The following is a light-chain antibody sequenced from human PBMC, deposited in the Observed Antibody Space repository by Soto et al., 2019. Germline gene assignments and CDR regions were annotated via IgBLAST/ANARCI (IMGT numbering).Light chain of an antibody. CDR2: AAS. J-gene: IGKJ1*01. Sequence: DIQMTQSPSSLSASLGDRVTITCRASQSISSYLNWYQQKPGKAPNLLIYAASSLQSGVPSRFSGSGSGTDFTLTISSLQPEDFETYYCQQSYSTPWTFGQGTKVEIK. CDR1: QSISSY. V-gene: IGKV1-39*01. CDR3: QQSYSTPWT.